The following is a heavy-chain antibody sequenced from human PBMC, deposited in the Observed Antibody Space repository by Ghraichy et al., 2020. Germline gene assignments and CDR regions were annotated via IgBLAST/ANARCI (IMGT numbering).Heavy chain of an antibody. D-gene: IGHD3-22*01. V-gene: IGHV3-11*01. J-gene: IGHJ3*02. CDR2: ISSSGSTI. Sequence: GGSLRLSCAASGFTFSDYYMSWIRQAPGKGLEWVSYISSSGSTIYYADSVKGRFTISRDNAKNSLYLQMNSLRAEDTAVYYCASGNYYDNPSAGAFDIWGQGTMVTVSS. CDR1: GFTFSDYY. CDR3: ASGNYYDNPSAGAFDI.